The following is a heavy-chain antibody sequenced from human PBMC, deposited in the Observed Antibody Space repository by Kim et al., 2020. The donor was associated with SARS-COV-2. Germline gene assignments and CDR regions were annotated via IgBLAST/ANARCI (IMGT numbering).Heavy chain of an antibody. CDR2: IDYIGNT. D-gene: IGHD1-26*01. V-gene: IGHV4-39*01. CDR3: ARHNWSYSRRENWFDP. J-gene: IGHJ5*02. Sequence: SETLSLTCAVSGGSISLTNEYWGWVRQPPGKGLEWIGTIDYIGNTYYNPSLKSRVAMSVDTSKNQFSLKLNSVTAADTAVYYCARHNWSYSRRENWFDPWGQRTLVTVSS. CDR1: GGSISLTNEY.